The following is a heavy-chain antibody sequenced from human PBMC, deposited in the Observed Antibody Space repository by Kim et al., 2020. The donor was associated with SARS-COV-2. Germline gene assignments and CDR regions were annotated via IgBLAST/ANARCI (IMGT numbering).Heavy chain of an antibody. CDR1: GFTFSSYG. D-gene: IGHD5-18*01. CDR3: ARERGVYSYGMFDY. V-gene: IGHV3-33*01. CDR2: IWYDGSNK. J-gene: IGHJ4*02. Sequence: GGSLRLSCAASGFTFSSYGMHWVRQAPGKGLEWVAVIWYDGSNKYYADSVKGRFTISRDNSKNTLYLQMNSLRAEDTAVYYCARERGVYSYGMFDYWGQGTLVTVSS.